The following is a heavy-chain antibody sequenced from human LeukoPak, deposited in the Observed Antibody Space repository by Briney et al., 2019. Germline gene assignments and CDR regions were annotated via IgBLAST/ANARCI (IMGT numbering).Heavy chain of an antibody. CDR3: ARKDFSSGSFSY. J-gene: IGHJ4*02. V-gene: IGHV3-11*04. Sequence: PGGSLRLSCAVSGFPFTRFYMSGIRQAPGKGLEWISYIGLSGSPLDYADSVRGRFTISRDTAKNSLYLELNSLRAEDTAVYYCARKDFSSGSFSYWGQGTLVTVSS. D-gene: IGHD3-22*01. CDR2: IGLSGSPL. CDR1: GFPFTRFY.